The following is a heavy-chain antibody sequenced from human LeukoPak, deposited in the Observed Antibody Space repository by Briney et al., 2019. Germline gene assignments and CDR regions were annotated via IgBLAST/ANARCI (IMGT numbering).Heavy chain of an antibody. D-gene: IGHD6-25*01. CDR1: GFTFSSYS. CDR3: AKDPGSATLNY. CDR2: ISSASNTI. J-gene: IGHJ4*02. Sequence: PGGSLRLSCTASGFTFSSYSMNWVRQAPGKGLEWVSYISSASNTIYYADSVKGRFTISRDNSKNTLYLQMNSLRAEDTAVYYCAKDPGSATLNYWGQGTLVTVSS. V-gene: IGHV3-48*01.